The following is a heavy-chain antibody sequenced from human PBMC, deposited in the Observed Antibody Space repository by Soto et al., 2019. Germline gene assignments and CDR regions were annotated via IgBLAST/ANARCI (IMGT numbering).Heavy chain of an antibody. V-gene: IGHV1-69*06. J-gene: IGHJ4*02. CDR2: IIPIFGTA. D-gene: IGHD1-26*01. Sequence: QVQLVQSGAEVKKPGSSVKVSCKASGGTFSSYAISWVRQAPGQGLEWMGGIIPIFGTANYAQKFQGRVTITADKWTSTAYMELSSLRSEDTAVYYCAGDGRGVGATPFFDSWGQGTLVTVSS. CDR1: GGTFSSYA. CDR3: AGDGRGVGATPFFDS.